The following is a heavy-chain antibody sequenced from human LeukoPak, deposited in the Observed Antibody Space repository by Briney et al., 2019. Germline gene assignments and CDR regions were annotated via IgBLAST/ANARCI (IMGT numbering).Heavy chain of an antibody. V-gene: IGHV1-46*01. J-gene: IGHJ4*02. Sequence: ASVKVPCKTSRYTFTSYYMHWVRQAPGQGLEWMGIINPSGGRTNYAQKFQGRVTMTRDTSTSTVYMEVSSLRSEDTAVYYCARGGRDYYDLNLDYWGQGTLVTVST. CDR3: ARGGRDYYDLNLDY. CDR1: RYTFTSYY. D-gene: IGHD3-22*01. CDR2: INPSGGRT.